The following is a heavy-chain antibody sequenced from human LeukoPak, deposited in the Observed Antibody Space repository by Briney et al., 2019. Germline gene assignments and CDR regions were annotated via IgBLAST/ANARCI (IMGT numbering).Heavy chain of an antibody. CDR3: ARINIAADGNPLDY. V-gene: IGHV4-4*02. CDR2: IYRSGST. CDR1: GFTFSDHY. D-gene: IGHD6-13*01. Sequence: PGGSLRLSCAASGFTFSDHYMGWVRQPPGKGLEWIGEIYRSGSTNYNPSLKSRVTISVDKSKNQFSLKLRSVTAADTAMYYCARINIAADGNPLDYWGQGTLVTVSS. J-gene: IGHJ4*02.